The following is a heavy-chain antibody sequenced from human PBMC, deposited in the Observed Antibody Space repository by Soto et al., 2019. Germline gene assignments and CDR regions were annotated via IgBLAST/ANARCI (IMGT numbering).Heavy chain of an antibody. J-gene: IGHJ6*02. V-gene: IGHV3-23*01. CDR3: ARKVYYYYGMDV. CDR1: GFTFSSYA. CDR2: ISGSGGST. Sequence: PGGSLRLSCAASGFTFSSYAISWVRQAPGKGLEWVSVISGSGGSTYYADSVKGRFTISRDNSKNTLYLQMNSLRAEDTAVYYCARKVYYYYGMDVWGQGTTVTVSS.